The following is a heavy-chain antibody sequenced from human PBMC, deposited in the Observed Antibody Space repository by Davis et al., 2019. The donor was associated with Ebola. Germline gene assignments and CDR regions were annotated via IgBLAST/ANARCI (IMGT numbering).Heavy chain of an antibody. D-gene: IGHD3-10*01. CDR3: ARGREVRGTYGMDV. CDR1: GGSFSGYY. CDR2: INHSGST. J-gene: IGHJ6*04. Sequence: SETLSLTCAVYGGSFSGYYWSWIRQPPGKGLEWIGEINHSGSTNYNPSLKSRVTISVDTSKNQFSLKLSSVTAADTAVYYCARGREVRGTYGMDVWGKGTTVTVSS. V-gene: IGHV4-34*01.